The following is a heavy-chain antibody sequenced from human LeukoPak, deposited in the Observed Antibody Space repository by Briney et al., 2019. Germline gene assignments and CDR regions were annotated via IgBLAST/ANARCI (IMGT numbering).Heavy chain of an antibody. J-gene: IGHJ4*02. D-gene: IGHD4-23*01. V-gene: IGHV3-9*01. CDR2: ISWNSGSI. CDR1: GFTFDDYA. CDR3: AKDCSTVVTPCLDY. Sequence: GGSLRLSCAASGFTFDDYAMHWVRQAPGKGLEWVSGISWNSGSIDYADSVKGRFTISRDNAKNSLYLQMNSLRAEDTALYYCAKDCSTVVTPCLDYWGQGTLVTVSS.